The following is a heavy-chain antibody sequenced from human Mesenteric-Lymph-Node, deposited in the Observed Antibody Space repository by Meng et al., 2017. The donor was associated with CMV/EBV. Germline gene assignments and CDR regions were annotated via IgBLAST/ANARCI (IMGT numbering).Heavy chain of an antibody. CDR3: ARMDGYSGYDSPQGDY. V-gene: IGHV1-3*01. Sequence: SGYAFTNYAVHWVRQAHGQGLEWMGWVDAGNGNTKYSQEFQGRVTITRDTSASKAYMELSSLRSEDAAVYYCARMDGYSGYDSPQGDYWGQGTLVTVSS. D-gene: IGHD5-12*01. J-gene: IGHJ4*02. CDR1: GYAFTNYA. CDR2: VDAGNGNT.